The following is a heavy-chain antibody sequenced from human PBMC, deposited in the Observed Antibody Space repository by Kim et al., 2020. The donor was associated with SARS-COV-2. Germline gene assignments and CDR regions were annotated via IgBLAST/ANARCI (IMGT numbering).Heavy chain of an antibody. Sequence: YAQKFQGRVTITADESTSTAYMERSSLRSEDTAVYYCAREKGSSSGYPDYWGQGTLVTVSS. V-gene: IGHV1-69*01. CDR3: AREKGSSSGYPDY. J-gene: IGHJ4*02. D-gene: IGHD3-22*01.